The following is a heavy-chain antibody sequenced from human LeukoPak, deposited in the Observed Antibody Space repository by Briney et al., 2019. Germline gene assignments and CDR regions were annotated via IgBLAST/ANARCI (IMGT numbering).Heavy chain of an antibody. D-gene: IGHD2-21*01. V-gene: IGHV1-69*06. CDR2: IIPIFGTA. J-gene: IGHJ3*02. CDR3: AGLSGLDAFDI. CDR1: GGTFSSYA. Sequence: SVKVSCKASGGTFSSYAISWVRQAPGQGLERMGGIIPIFGTANYAQKFQGRVTITADKSTSTAYMELSSLRSEDTAVYYCAGLSGLDAFDIWGQGTMVTVSS.